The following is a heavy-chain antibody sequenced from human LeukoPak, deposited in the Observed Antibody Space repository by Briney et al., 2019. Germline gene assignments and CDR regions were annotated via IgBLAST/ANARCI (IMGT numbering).Heavy chain of an antibody. D-gene: IGHD3-22*01. CDR1: GFTFSSYG. CDR2: ISYDGSNK. Sequence: GRSLRLSCAASGFTFSSYGMHWVRQAPGKGLEWVAVISYDGSNKYYADSVKGRFTISRDNSKNTLYPQMNSLRAEDTAVYYCARDGEYYDSSGYYRNDAFDIWGQGTMVTVSS. V-gene: IGHV3-30*03. CDR3: ARDGEYYDSSGYYRNDAFDI. J-gene: IGHJ3*02.